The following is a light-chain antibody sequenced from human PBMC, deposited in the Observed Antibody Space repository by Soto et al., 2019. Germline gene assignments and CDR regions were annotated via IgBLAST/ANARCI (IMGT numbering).Light chain of an antibody. V-gene: IGKV3-20*01. J-gene: IGKJ1*01. Sequence: EIGLRQSPGTLSLSPGERGTLSCGASQSVSRSYLAWYQHKPGQAPRLLIYGASSRATGIPDRFSGSGSGTDFTLTISRLEPEDFAVYYCQQYGSSPTFGQGTKVEIK. CDR2: GAS. CDR1: QSVSRSY. CDR3: QQYGSSPT.